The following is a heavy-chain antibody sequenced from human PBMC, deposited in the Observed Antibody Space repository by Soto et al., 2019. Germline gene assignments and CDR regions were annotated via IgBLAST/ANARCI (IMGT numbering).Heavy chain of an antibody. CDR1: GYSFTSYW. Sequence: GESLKISCKGSGYSFTSYWISWVRQMPGKGLEWMGRIDPSDSYTNYSPSFQGHVTISADKSISTAYLQWSSLKASDTAMYYCARETSNSYDSSGYVFWGQGTLVTVSS. D-gene: IGHD3-22*01. CDR2: IDPSDSYT. CDR3: ARETSNSYDSSGYVF. J-gene: IGHJ4*02. V-gene: IGHV5-10-1*01.